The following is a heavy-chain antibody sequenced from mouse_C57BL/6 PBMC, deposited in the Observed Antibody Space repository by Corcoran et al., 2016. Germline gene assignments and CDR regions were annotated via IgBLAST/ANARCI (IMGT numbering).Heavy chain of an antibody. J-gene: IGHJ3*01. CDR3: ARSWGTSGFAY. D-gene: IGHD2-14*01. CDR2: ILPGSGST. CDR1: GYTFTGYW. Sequence: QVQLQQSGAELMKPGASVKLSCKATGYTFTGYWIEWVKQRPGHGLEWIGEILPGSGSTNYNEKFKGKATFTVDTSSNTAYMQLSSLTTEDSAIYYCARSWGTSGFAYWGQGTLVTVSA. V-gene: IGHV1-9*01.